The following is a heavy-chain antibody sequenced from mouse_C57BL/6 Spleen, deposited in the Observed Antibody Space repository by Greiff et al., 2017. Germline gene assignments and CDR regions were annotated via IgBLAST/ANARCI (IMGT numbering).Heavy chain of an antibody. D-gene: IGHD6-1*01. Sequence: EVQLKESGAELVKPGASVKVSCTASGFNIKDYYIQWVKQRTEQGLEWIGRIDPEDGETKYAAKFQGKATITADTSSNTAYLQLSSLTSEDTAVYYCARPSPDYWGQGTTLTVSS. CDR1: GFNIKDYY. V-gene: IGHV14-2*01. CDR2: IDPEDGET. CDR3: ARPSPDY. J-gene: IGHJ2*01.